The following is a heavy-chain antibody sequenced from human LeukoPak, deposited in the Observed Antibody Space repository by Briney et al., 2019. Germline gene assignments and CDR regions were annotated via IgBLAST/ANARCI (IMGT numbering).Heavy chain of an antibody. J-gene: IGHJ4*02. CDR1: GFTFSSYA. Sequence: GGSLRLSCAASGFTFSSYAMNWVRQTPGKGLEWVSSISDSGASTYYADSVKGRFTISRDNSKNTLYLQMDSLRVEDTAVYYCAKGPQLGVRFADYWGQGTLVTVSS. CDR3: AKGPQLGVRFADY. D-gene: IGHD3-3*01. CDR2: ISDSGAST. V-gene: IGHV3-23*01.